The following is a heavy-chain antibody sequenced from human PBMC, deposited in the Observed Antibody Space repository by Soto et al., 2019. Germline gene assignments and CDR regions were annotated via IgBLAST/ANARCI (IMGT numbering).Heavy chain of an antibody. D-gene: IGHD3-10*01. J-gene: IGHJ4*02. CDR3: ARFSNYYGSRSYSVYYFDY. Sequence: SVKRACKGSGYSKTGDYSDWGRKKPGQGLEWMGWINPNSGGTNYAQKFQGRVTMTRDTSISTAYMELSRLRSDDTAVYYCARFSNYYGSRSYSVYYFDYSGQATLGTVSS. CDR1: GYSKTGDY. V-gene: IGHV1-2*02. CDR2: INPNSGGT.